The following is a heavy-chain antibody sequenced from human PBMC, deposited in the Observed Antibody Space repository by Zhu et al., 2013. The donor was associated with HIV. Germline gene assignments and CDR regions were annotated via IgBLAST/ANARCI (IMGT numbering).Heavy chain of an antibody. CDR2: INPNSGGT. D-gene: IGHD3-9*01. Sequence: QVQLVQSGAEVKKPGASVKVSCKASGYTFTGYYMHWVRQAPGQGLEWMGWINPNSGGTNYAQKFQGRVTMTRDTSISTAYMELSRLRSDDTAVYYCARWAYDILTGYETPDDYWGQGTLVTVSS. J-gene: IGHJ4*02. V-gene: IGHV1-2*02. CDR1: GYTFTGYY. CDR3: ARWAYDILTGYETPDDY.